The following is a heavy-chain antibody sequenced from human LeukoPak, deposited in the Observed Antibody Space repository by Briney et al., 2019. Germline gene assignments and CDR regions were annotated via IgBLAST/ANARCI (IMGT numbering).Heavy chain of an antibody. CDR3: ARWVTADTGKKEPFDI. D-gene: IGHD2-21*02. Sequence: GHCMKFSCTGSGYRFTTYWIGWVRHMPGKGLEWMGLILYADSDTECIPSFQAQVTVSADESITTAYLQGSSLKASHTAMYYCARWVTADTGKKEPFDIWGQGTMVTVPS. J-gene: IGHJ3*02. CDR2: ILYADSDT. CDR1: GYRFTTYW. V-gene: IGHV5-51*01.